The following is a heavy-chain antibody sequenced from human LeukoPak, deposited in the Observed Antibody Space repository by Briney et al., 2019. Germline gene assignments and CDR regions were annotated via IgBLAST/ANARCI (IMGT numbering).Heavy chain of an antibody. J-gene: IGHJ4*02. CDR3: TTDRYCSSTTCAEAFVH. CDR2: IKSKTDGGTT. V-gene: IGHV3-15*01. Sequence: KSGGSLRLSCAASGFTFSNGWMSWVRQAPGKGLEWVGRIKSKTDGGTTEYAAPVKGRFTISRDDSKNTLYLQMNSLKTEDTAVYYCTTDRYCSSTTCAEAFVHWGQGTLVTVSS. D-gene: IGHD2-2*01. CDR1: GFTFSNGW.